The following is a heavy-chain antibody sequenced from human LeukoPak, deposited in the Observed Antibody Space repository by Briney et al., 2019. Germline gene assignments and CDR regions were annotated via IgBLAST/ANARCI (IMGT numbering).Heavy chain of an antibody. CDR1: GYTFSNYG. CDR2: ISSYNGDT. Sequence: ASVKVSCKASGYTFSNYGINWVRQAPGQGLEWMGWISSYNGDTNYAQNLQGRVTMTTDTSTSTTYIELRSLRSDDTAVYYCARHSGRFLYNYVMDVWGQGTTVTVSS. V-gene: IGHV1-18*01. D-gene: IGHD1-26*01. J-gene: IGHJ6*02. CDR3: ARHSGRFLYNYVMDV.